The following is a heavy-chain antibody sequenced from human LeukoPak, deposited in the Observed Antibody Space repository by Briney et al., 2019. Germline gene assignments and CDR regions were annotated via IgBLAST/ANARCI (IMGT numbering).Heavy chain of an antibody. CDR1: GFSLSSSGVS. J-gene: IGHJ4*02. Sequence: ESGPTLVNPTQTLTLTCTFSGFSLSSSGVSVGWIRQPPGKALEWLALVYWSDYKRYSPSLKSRLTITKDTSKNQVVLTMTTMDPVDTATYYCAHRGYNDGFDYWGQGTLVTVSS. CDR2: VYWSDYK. CDR3: AHRGYNDGFDY. D-gene: IGHD5-18*01. V-gene: IGHV2-5*01.